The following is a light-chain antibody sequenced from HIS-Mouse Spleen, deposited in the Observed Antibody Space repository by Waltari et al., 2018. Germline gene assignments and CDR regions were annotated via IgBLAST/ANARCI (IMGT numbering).Light chain of an antibody. CDR1: QSISSY. CDR3: QQSYSTPRT. CDR2: ASS. J-gene: IGKJ1*01. Sequence: DLQMTHSPSSLSASVGDRVTITCRATQSISSYLNWSQQKPGKAPKLLIYASSSLQSGVPSRFSGSGSGTDFTLTISSLQPEDFATYYCQQSYSTPRTFGQGTKVEIK. V-gene: IGKV1-39*01.